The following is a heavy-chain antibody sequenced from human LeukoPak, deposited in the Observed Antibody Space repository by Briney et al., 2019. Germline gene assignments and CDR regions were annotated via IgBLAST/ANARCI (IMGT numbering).Heavy chain of an antibody. J-gene: IGHJ4*02. CDR2: ISDSGANT. CDR1: GFTFSTYA. CDR3: ARDSAIGTLDY. V-gene: IGHV3-23*01. D-gene: IGHD5-18*01. Sequence: SGGSLRLSCAASGFTFSTYAMSWVRQAPGKGLEWVSTISDSGANTYYADSVRGRFTISRDNSKNTLYLQMNTLRDEDTAVYYCARDSAIGTLDYWGQETLVTVSS.